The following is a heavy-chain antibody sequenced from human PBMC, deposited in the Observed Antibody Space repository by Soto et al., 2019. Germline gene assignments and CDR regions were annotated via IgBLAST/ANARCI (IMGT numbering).Heavy chain of an antibody. D-gene: IGHD6-25*01. CDR2: INSDGSST. CDR1: GFTFSSYW. CDR3: ERGEAAAGKYYSHYYGLDV. V-gene: IGHV3-74*01. Sequence: GGSLRLSCAASGFTFSSYWMHWVRQAPGKGLVWVSRINSDGSSTSYADSVKGRFTISRDNAKNTLYLQMNSLRAEDTAVYYCERGEAAAGKYYSHYYGLDVWGKGTKFAVSS. J-gene: IGHJ6*04.